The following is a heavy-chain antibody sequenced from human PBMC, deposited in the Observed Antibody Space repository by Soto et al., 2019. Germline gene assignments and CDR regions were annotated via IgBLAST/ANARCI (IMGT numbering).Heavy chain of an antibody. D-gene: IGHD6-13*01. V-gene: IGHV4-4*02. CDR2: IYHSGST. CDR1: GGSISSSNW. CDR3: ARGLKQLVNHDYHYKGKVV. Sequence: SETLSLTCAVSGGSISSSNWRSRVRQPPGKGLEWIGVIYHSGSTNYNPSLKSRVTISVDKSKYQSSLKMSSVPAADSVVAYPARGLKQLVNHDYHYKGKVVWGHWARFTVS. J-gene: IGHJ6*02.